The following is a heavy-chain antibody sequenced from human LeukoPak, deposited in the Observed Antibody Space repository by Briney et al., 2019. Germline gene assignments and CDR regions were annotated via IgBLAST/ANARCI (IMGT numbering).Heavy chain of an antibody. CDR1: GFTFSSYA. CDR3: AREYRTAVVTLYYYYYGMDV. Sequence: GGSLRLSCAASGFTFSSYAMHWVRQAPGKGLEWVAVISYDGSNKYYADSVKGRFTISRDNSKNTLYLQMNSLRAEDTAVYYCAREYRTAVVTLYYYYYGMDVWGQGTTVTVSS. J-gene: IGHJ6*02. D-gene: IGHD2-21*02. CDR2: ISYDGSNK. V-gene: IGHV3-30-3*01.